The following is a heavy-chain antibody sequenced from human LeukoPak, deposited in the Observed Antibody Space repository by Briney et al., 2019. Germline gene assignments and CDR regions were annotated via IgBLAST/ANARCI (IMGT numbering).Heavy chain of an antibody. J-gene: IGHJ4*02. Sequence: PGESLKISCKGSGYRFTTYWIGWVRQMPGKGLEWMGRIDPSDSYTKYSPSFQGLVTLSADKSISTAYLQWSSPVASNTAMYYCARLNSYASGSYSHDYWGQGTLVTVSS. V-gene: IGHV5-10-1*01. CDR1: GYRFTTYW. D-gene: IGHD3-10*01. CDR2: IDPSDSYT. CDR3: ARLNSYASGSYSHDY.